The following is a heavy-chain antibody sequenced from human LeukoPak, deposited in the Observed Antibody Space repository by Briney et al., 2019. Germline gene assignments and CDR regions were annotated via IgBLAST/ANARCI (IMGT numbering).Heavy chain of an antibody. Sequence: GGSLRLSCAASGFTFSSYTMNWVRQAPGKGLEWVSSISSDSNYIYFADSVKGRSTISRDNAWNSLYLQMNSLRAEDTAVYYCARKENILTGYYDHWGQGTLVTVSS. J-gene: IGHJ5*02. CDR2: ISSDSNYI. D-gene: IGHD3-9*01. CDR1: GFTFSSYT. CDR3: ARKENILTGYYDH. V-gene: IGHV3-21*01.